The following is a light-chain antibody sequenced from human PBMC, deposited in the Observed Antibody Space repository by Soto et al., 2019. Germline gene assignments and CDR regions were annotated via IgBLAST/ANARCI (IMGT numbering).Light chain of an antibody. CDR2: DVS. CDR1: SSDVGGYNY. CDR3: SSYTSSSLYV. J-gene: IGLJ1*01. V-gene: IGLV2-14*01. Sequence: QSALTQPASVSGSPGQSITISCTGTSSDVGGYNYVSWYQQHPGKAPKLMVYDVSDRPAGVFNRFSSSKSVNTASLTISGLQAEDEADYYCSSYTSSSLYVFGSGTKLTVL.